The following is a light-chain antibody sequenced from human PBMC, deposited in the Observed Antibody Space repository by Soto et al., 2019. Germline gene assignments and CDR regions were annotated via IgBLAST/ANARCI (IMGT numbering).Light chain of an antibody. Sequence: EIVLTQSPATLSLSPGERATLSCRASQSVGSYLAWYQQKPGQAPRLLINDASNRATGIPARFSGSGSGTDFTLTISSLEPEDFAIYYCQQHDTFGEGTKLEIK. J-gene: IGKJ2*01. CDR2: DAS. CDR1: QSVGSY. CDR3: QQHDT. V-gene: IGKV3-11*01.